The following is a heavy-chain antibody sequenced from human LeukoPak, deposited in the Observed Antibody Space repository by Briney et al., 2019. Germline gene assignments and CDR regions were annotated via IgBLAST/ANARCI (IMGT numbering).Heavy chain of an antibody. CDR1: GGSISSSSSY. CDR2: IYYSGST. V-gene: IGHV4-39*01. Sequence: SETLSFTCTVSGGSISSSSSYWGWIRQPPGKGLEWIASIYYSGSTYYNPSLKSRVTISADTSKNQFSLRLRSVTAADTAIYHCVSHRRDCGDYSFDLWGQGPVVRVSS. D-gene: IGHD4-17*01. J-gene: IGHJ4*02. CDR3: VSHRRDCGDYSFDL.